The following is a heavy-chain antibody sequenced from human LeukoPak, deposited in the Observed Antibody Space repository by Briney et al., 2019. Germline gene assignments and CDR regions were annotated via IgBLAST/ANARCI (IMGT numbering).Heavy chain of an antibody. CDR2: ISYDGSNK. CDR3: ARTHYYGMDV. V-gene: IGHV3-30-3*01. J-gene: IGHJ6*02. CDR1: GFTFSSYA. Sequence: PGGSLRLSCAASGFTFSSYAMHWVRQAPGKGLEWVAVISYDGSNKYYADSVKGRFTISRDNSKNTLYLQMNSLRAEDTAVYYCARTHYYGMDVWGQGTTVTVSS.